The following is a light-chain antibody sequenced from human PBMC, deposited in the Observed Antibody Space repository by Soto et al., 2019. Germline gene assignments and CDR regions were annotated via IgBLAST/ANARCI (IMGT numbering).Light chain of an antibody. CDR1: SGSVSTSYY. J-gene: IGLJ3*02. Sequence: QTVVTQEPSFSVSPGGTVTLTCGLSSGSVSTSYYPSWYQQIPGQAPRTLIYSTNTRSSGVPDRFSGSILGNKAALTITGAQADDEADYYCVQYMSSGISVFGGGTKLTVL. CDR2: STN. V-gene: IGLV8-61*01. CDR3: VQYMSSGISV.